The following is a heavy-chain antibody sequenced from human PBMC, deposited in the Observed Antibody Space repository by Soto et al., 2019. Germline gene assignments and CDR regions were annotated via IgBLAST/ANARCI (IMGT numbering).Heavy chain of an antibody. J-gene: IGHJ6*02. CDR2: IIPIFGTA. CDR1: GGTFSSYA. V-gene: IGHV1-69*13. CDR3: ARGECGGDCYVKSYYYYGMDV. Sequence: GASVKVSCKASGGTFSSYAISWVRQAPGQGLEWMGGIIPIFGTANYAQKFQGRVTITADESTSTAYMELSSLRSEDTAVYYCARGECGGDCYVKSYYYYGMDVWGQGTTVTVSS. D-gene: IGHD2-21*02.